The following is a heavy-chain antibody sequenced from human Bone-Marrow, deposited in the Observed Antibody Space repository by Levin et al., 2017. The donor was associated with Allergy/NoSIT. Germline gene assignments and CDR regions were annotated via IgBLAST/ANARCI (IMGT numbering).Heavy chain of an antibody. CDR2: IYYSGST. Sequence: SETLSLTCTVSGGSISSGGYYWSWIRQHPGKGLEWIGYIYYSGSTYYNPSLKSRVTISVDTSKNQFSLKLSSVTAADTAVYYCARDHPSGYCSSTSCYAVRRGAFDIWGQGTMVTVSS. CDR3: ARDHPSGYCSSTSCYAVRRGAFDI. V-gene: IGHV4-31*03. J-gene: IGHJ3*02. CDR1: GGSISSGGYY. D-gene: IGHD2-2*01.